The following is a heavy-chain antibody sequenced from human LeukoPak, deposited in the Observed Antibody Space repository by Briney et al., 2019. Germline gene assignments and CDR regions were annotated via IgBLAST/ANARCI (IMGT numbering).Heavy chain of an antibody. Sequence: SETLSLTCTVSGASISTNYWSWIRQPPGKGLEWIGYIYYSGSANYNPSLKSRVTISVDTSKNQFSLKLSSVTAADTAVYYCARIGHEDYYFDYWGQGTLVTVSS. CDR2: IYYSGSA. CDR1: GASISTNY. J-gene: IGHJ4*02. V-gene: IGHV4-59*01. CDR3: ARIGHEDYYFDY.